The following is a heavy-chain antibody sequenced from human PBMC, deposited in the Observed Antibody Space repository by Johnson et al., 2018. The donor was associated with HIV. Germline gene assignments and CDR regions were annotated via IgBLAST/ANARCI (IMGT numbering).Heavy chain of an antibody. J-gene: IGHJ3*02. V-gene: IGHV3-23*04. D-gene: IGHD3-3*01. Sequence: VQLVESGGGLVQPGGSLRLSCAASGFTFSSYAMSWVRHAPGTGLEWVSAVSGSGGSTYYADSVKGRFTISRDNSKNTLYLQMKSLRAEDTAVYYCAREVGSYDLWSGYPPFDAFDIWGQGTMVTVSS. CDR3: AREVGSYDLWSGYPPFDAFDI. CDR2: VSGSGGST. CDR1: GFTFSSYA.